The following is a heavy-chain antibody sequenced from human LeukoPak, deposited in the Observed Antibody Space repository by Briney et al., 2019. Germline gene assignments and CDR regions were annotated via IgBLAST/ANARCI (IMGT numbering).Heavy chain of an antibody. V-gene: IGHV3-48*03. CDR3: ARATFSSSGHSY. J-gene: IGHJ4*02. CDR1: GFTFGDYA. CDR2: ISNSGATI. Sequence: GGSLRPSCTASGFTFGDYAMSWFRQAPGKGLEWVSYISNSGATIYYADSVKGRFTISRDNAKSSLFLQMNSLRAEDTGVYYCARATFSSSGHSYWGQGTLVTVSS. D-gene: IGHD6-13*01.